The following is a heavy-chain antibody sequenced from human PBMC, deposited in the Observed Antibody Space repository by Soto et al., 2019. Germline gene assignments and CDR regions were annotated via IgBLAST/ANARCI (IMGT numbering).Heavy chain of an antibody. D-gene: IGHD4-17*01. CDR1: SGSISSYY. Sequence: QVQLQESGPGLVKPSETLSLTCAVSSGSISSYYWSWIRQSPGKGLECVGYIYYTGTTKYNPSHKNRVPISVDTSKNQFSLKLSTVTAADKAVYYCARSPILYSDYDSWYFDLWGRGTLVTVSS. J-gene: IGHJ2*01. CDR2: IYYTGTT. CDR3: ARSPILYSDYDSWYFDL. V-gene: IGHV4-59*01.